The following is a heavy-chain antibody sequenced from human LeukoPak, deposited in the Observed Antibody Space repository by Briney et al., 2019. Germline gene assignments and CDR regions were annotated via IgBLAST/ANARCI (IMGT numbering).Heavy chain of an antibody. CDR2: MSYDGTNK. CDR1: GFDFSSYA. D-gene: IGHD3-22*01. J-gene: IGHJ4*02. V-gene: IGHV3-30-3*01. Sequence: GRSLRLSCAASGFDFSSYAMHWVRQAPGEGLEWVAVMSYDGTNKYYADSVKGRFTISRDNSKNTLYLQMNSLRAEDTAVYYCARDRAMIVEVRIDCWGQGTLVSVSS. CDR3: ARDRAMIVEVRIDC.